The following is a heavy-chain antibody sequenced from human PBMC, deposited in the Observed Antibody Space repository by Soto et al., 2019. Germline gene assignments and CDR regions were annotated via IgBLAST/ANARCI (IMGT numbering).Heavy chain of an antibody. V-gene: IGHV1-69*13. CDR3: ARVLYYYDSSGYYSTRGFDY. CDR1: GGTFSSYA. CDR2: IIPIFGTA. D-gene: IGHD3-22*01. Sequence: SVKVSCKASGGTFSSYAISWVRQAPGQGLEWTGGIIPIFGTANYAQKFQGRVTITADESTSTAYMELSSLRSEDTAVYYCARVLYYYDSSGYYSTRGFDYWGQGTLVTVS. J-gene: IGHJ4*02.